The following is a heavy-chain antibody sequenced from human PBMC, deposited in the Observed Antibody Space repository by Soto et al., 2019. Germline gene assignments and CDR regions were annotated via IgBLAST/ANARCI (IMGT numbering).Heavy chain of an antibody. CDR1: GGSVSSGYNY. J-gene: IGHJ4*02. CDR2: ISGSGST. CDR3: SPQSGSTYGYFDY. V-gene: IGHV4-30-4*01. D-gene: IGHD5-18*01. Sequence: PSETLSLTCTVSGGSVSSGYNYWSWIRQSPGKGLEWIGYISGSGSTGYNPSLKNRLTMSVDRSKNQFTLRLTSVTAADTAVSFSSPQSGSTYGYFDYWGQGTQVPFSS.